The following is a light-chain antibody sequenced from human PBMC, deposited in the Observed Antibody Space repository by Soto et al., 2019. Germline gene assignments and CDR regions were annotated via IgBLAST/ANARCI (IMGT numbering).Light chain of an antibody. CDR2: AAS. J-gene: IGKJ4*01. CDR3: QQTDKIPLT. Sequence: DIQMTQSPSSLSASVGDRVTITCRASQTISNYVNWYQQELGEAPKLLIHAASSLQGGVPSRFSGSGSGTDFTLTISSLQPEDFATYYCQQTDKIPLTFGGGTKVEI. CDR1: QTISNY. V-gene: IGKV1-39*01.